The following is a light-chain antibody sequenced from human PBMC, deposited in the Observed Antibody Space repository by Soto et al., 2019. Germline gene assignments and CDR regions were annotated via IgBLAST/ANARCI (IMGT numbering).Light chain of an antibody. J-gene: IGKJ1*01. Sequence: EIVLTQSPGTLSLSPGDRATLSCRASQSVSSSYLAWYQQKPGQAPRLLIYGASNRATGIPERFSGSGSGTDFTLTISRLEPEDFAMYFCQQYVSSPQTFGQGTKVDI. V-gene: IGKV3-20*01. CDR3: QQYVSSPQT. CDR2: GAS. CDR1: QSVSSSY.